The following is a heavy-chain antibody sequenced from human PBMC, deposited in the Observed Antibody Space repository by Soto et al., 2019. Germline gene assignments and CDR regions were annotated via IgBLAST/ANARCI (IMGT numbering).Heavy chain of an antibody. CDR1: GFSITNTW. CDR2: VKSKAAGGTA. CDR3: SSYPDFWGGHTPL. Sequence: EVQLVESGGGLVQPGGSLRLSCAASGFSITNTWMHWVRQAPGKGLEWVGRVKSKAAGGTADYAAPVKGRFTVSRDDSKNTQSLQMNSLKMEETAVYYCSSYPDFWGGHTPLWGQGTLVTVSS. V-gene: IGHV3-15*07. J-gene: IGHJ4*02. D-gene: IGHD3-3*01.